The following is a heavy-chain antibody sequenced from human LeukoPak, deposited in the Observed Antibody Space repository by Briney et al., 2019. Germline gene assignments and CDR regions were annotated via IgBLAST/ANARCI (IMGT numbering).Heavy chain of an antibody. CDR1: GYTFTGYY. CDR3: ARDITIRQGYSYDPLDY. J-gene: IGHJ4*02. D-gene: IGHD5-18*01. Sequence: ASVKVSCKASGYTFTGYYMHWVRQAPGQGLEWMGWINPNSGGTNYAQKFQGRVTMTRDMSTSTVYMELSSLRSEGTAVYYCARDITIRQGYSYDPLDYWGQGTLVTVSS. CDR2: INPNSGGT. V-gene: IGHV1-2*02.